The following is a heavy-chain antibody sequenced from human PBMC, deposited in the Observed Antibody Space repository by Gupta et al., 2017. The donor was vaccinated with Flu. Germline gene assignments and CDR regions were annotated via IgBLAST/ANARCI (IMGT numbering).Heavy chain of an antibody. CDR2: FSSDGTYK. V-gene: IGHV3-30*18. J-gene: IGHJ6*02. D-gene: IGHD2-8*01. CDR3: AKGVYDSRTYYYYYAMDV. Sequence: VRQAPGKGLEWVALFSSDGTYKLYADSVKGRFTISRDTSKNTLYLQMNSLRAEDTAVYFCAKGVYDSRTYYYYYAMDVWGQGTAVTVSS.